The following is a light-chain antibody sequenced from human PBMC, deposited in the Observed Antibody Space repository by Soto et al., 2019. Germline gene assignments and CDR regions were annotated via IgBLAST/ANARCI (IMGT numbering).Light chain of an antibody. J-gene: IGKJ1*01. CDR3: QQYNNWPSWT. Sequence: EILLTQSPGALAVSPGERATLSCRASQSVSSNLAWYQQKPGQAPRLLIYGASTRATGIPARFSGSGSGTEFTLTISSLQSEDFAVYYCQQYNNWPSWTFGQGTKVDIK. CDR2: GAS. CDR1: QSVSSN. V-gene: IGKV3D-15*01.